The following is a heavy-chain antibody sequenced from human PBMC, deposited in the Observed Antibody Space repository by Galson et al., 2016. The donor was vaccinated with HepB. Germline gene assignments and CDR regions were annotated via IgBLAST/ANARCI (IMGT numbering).Heavy chain of an antibody. V-gene: IGHV3-74*01. CDR1: GFAFRTYS. D-gene: IGHD5-12*01. J-gene: IGHJ4*02. CDR3: ARDLGGYGGY. CDR2: IDTDGRIT. Sequence: SLRLSCAASGFAFRTYSMNWVRQTPGNGLVWVSRIDTDGRITNYADSVRGRFTISRDNTKNTLFLQMNSLRAEDTAVYYCARDLGGYGGYWGQGTLVTVSS.